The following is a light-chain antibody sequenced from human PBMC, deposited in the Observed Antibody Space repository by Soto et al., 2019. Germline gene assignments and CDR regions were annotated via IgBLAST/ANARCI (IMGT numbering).Light chain of an antibody. CDR2: AAS. V-gene: IGKV1-39*01. J-gene: IGKJ1*01. CDR1: QSISSY. Sequence: DIQMTQPPSSLSASVGDRVTITCRASQSISSYLNWYQQKPGKAPKLLIYAASSSQSGVPSRFSGSGSGTDFTLTISSLQPEDFATYYCQQSYSTPPTFGQGTKV. CDR3: QQSYSTPPT.